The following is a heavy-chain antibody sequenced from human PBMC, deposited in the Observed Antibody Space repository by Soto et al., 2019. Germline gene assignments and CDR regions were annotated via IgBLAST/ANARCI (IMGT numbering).Heavy chain of an antibody. V-gene: IGHV3-30-3*01. CDR2: ISYDGSNK. CDR1: GFTFSSYA. CDR3: ATDFGVLWFGELLLGAFDV. D-gene: IGHD3-10*01. Sequence: GGSLRLSCAASGFTFSSYAMHWVRQAPGKGLEWVAVISYDGSNKYYADSVKGRFTISRDNSKNTLYLQMNSLRAEDTALYYCATDFGVLWFGELLLGAFDVWGQGTMVTVSS. J-gene: IGHJ3*01.